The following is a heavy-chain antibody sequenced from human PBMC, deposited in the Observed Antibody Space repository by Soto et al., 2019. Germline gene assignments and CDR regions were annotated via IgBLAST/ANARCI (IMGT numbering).Heavy chain of an antibody. CDR2: ISYDGSNK. CDR1: GFTFSSYA. Sequence: QVQLVESGGGVVQPGRSLRLSCAASGFTFSSYAMHWVRQAPGKGLEWVAGISYDGSNKYYADSVKGRFTISRDNSKNTLYRQMNSLRADDTAVYYWARGEGFGDVYYGMDVWGQGTTVTVSS. D-gene: IGHD3-10*01. V-gene: IGHV3-30-3*01. CDR3: ARGEGFGDVYYGMDV. J-gene: IGHJ6*02.